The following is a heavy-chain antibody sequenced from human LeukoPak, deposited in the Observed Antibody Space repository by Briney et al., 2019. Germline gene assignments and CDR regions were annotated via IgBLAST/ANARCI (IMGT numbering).Heavy chain of an antibody. CDR1: GFTFSRYW. Sequence: GGSLRLSCAASGFTFSRYWISWVRQAPGKGLGWVANIKQDGSDKYYVDSVKGRFSISKDNAKNLLFLEMSSLRAEDTAVYYCAREYDFWRYLDYWGQGILVTVSS. CDR3: AREYDFWRYLDY. J-gene: IGHJ4*02. CDR2: IKQDGSDK. V-gene: IGHV3-7*01. D-gene: IGHD3-3*01.